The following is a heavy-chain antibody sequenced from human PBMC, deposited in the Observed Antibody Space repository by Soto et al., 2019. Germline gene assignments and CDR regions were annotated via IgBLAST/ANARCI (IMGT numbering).Heavy chain of an antibody. D-gene: IGHD3-10*01. Sequence: SETLSLTCAVYGGSFSGYYWSWIRQPPGKGLEWIGEINHSGSTNYNPSLKSRVTISVDTSKNQFSLKLSSVTAADTAVYYCARGAGAVDPWGVWFDPWGQGTLVTVSS. CDR1: GGSFSGYY. CDR3: ARGAGAVDPWGVWFDP. J-gene: IGHJ5*02. V-gene: IGHV4-34*01. CDR2: INHSGST.